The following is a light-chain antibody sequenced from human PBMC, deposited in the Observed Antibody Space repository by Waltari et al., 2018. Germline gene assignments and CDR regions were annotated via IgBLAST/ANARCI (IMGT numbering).Light chain of an antibody. CDR2: AAS. CDR1: QSISSY. Sequence: DIQMTQSPSSLSASVGDRVTITCRASQSISSYLNWYQQKPGKAPKLLIYAASSLQSGVPSRFSGSGSGTDFTLTISSLQPEDFAVYYCQQYGSSRTFGQGTKVEIK. J-gene: IGKJ1*01. CDR3: QQYGSSRT. V-gene: IGKV1-39*01.